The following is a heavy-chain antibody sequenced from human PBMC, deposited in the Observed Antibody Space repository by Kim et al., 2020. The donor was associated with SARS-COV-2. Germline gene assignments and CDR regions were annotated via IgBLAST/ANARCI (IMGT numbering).Heavy chain of an antibody. CDR2: IGYDGSSK. V-gene: IGHV3-33*08. CDR3: PIPRVRYWGYPFRYGMDV. D-gene: IGHD7-27*01. J-gene: IGHJ6*02. CDR1: GFTFSAYG. Sequence: GGSLRLSCAASGFTFSAYGMHWVRQAPGKGLEWVAVIGYDGSSKYFGASVKGRFIISRDNSKNTLYLEMNSLRPEDTALYYCPIPRVRYWGYPFRYGMDVWGRRTTVTVSS.